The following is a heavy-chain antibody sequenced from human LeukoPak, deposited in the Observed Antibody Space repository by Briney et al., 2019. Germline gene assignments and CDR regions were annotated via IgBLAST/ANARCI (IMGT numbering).Heavy chain of an antibody. CDR2: ISSSGSTI. Sequence: GGSLRLSCAASGFTFSDYYMSWIRQAPGKELGWVSYISSSGSTIYYADSVRGRFTISRDNAKNSLYLQLNSLRAEDTAVYYCARGVSGDYVVDSAFDIWGQGTMVTVSS. CDR1: GFTFSDYY. D-gene: IGHD4-17*01. CDR3: ARGVSGDYVVDSAFDI. V-gene: IGHV3-11*01. J-gene: IGHJ3*02.